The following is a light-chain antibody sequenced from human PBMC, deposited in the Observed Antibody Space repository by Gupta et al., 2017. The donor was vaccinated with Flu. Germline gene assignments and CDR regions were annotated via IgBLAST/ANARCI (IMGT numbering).Light chain of an antibody. V-gene: IGLV2-14*01. CDR1: NSDVGGYKF. Sequence: QSALTQPASVSGSPGPSITISCTGTNSDVGGYKFVSWYQQHPGKAPKLMIYEVNNRPSGVSNRFSGSKSGNTASLTISGLQAEDEADYYCKSDAGSSGWVFGGGTKLTVL. J-gene: IGLJ3*02. CDR3: KSDAGSSGWV. CDR2: EVN.